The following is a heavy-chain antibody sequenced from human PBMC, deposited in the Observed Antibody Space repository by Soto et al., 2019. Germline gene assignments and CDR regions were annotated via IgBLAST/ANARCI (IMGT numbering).Heavy chain of an antibody. CDR1: GGSISSGDYY. Sequence: SETLSLTCTVSGGSISSGDYYWSWIRQPPGKGLEWIGYIYYSGSTYYNPSLKSRVTISVDTSKNQFSLKLSSVTAADTAVYYCARDSRRYFDPAPYYYGMDVWGQGTTVTVSS. J-gene: IGHJ6*02. CDR2: IYYSGST. V-gene: IGHV4-30-4*01. CDR3: ARDSRRYFDPAPYYYGMDV. D-gene: IGHD3-9*01.